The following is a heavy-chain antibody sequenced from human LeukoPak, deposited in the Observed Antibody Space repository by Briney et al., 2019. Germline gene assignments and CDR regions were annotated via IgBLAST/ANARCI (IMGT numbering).Heavy chain of an antibody. CDR3: AKDIRGYSGYDFPYYFDY. Sequence: PGGSLRLSCAASGFAFSSYAMSWVRQAPGKGLEWVSAISGSGGSTYYADSVKGRFTISRDNSKNTLYLQMNSLRAEDTAVYYCAKDIRGYSGYDFPYYFDYWGQGTLVTVSS. CDR1: GFAFSSYA. D-gene: IGHD5-12*01. V-gene: IGHV3-23*01. CDR2: ISGSGGST. J-gene: IGHJ4*02.